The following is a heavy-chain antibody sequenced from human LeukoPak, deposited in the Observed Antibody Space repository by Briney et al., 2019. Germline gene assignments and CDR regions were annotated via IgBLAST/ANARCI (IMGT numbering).Heavy chain of an antibody. CDR1: GYTFTGYY. Sequence: GASVKVSCKASGYTFTGYYMHWVRQAPGQGLEWMGWINPNSGGTNYAQKFQGRVTITADKSTSTAYMELSSLRSEDTAVYYCARAPDYDFWSGYYFSWFDPWGQGTLVTVSS. CDR3: ARAPDYDFWSGYYFSWFDP. D-gene: IGHD3-3*01. CDR2: INPNSGGT. V-gene: IGHV1-2*02. J-gene: IGHJ5*02.